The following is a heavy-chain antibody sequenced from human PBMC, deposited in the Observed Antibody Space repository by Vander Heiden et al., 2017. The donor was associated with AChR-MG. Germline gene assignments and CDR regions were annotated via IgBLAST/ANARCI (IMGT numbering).Heavy chain of an antibody. D-gene: IGHD1-26*01. Sequence: DVQLVESGAGLVKPGGSLRLSCAASGFLFRTYTVNWVRQAPGKGLEWVSSISSGSGSINYGDSVKGRFTISRDNAKNSLYLEMNSLRAEDTAVYYCARQTWEHGFDVWGQGTVVTVS. J-gene: IGHJ3*01. CDR3: ARQTWEHGFDV. CDR2: ISSGSGSI. CDR1: GFLFRTYT. V-gene: IGHV3-21*02.